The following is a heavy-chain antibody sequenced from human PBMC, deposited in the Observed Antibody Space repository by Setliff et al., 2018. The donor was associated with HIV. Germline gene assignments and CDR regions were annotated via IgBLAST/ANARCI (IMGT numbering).Heavy chain of an antibody. V-gene: IGHV4-38-2*02. Sequence: PSETLSLTCSVSGYSISNGYYWGWIRQPPGKGLEWVGTIYQTGKTYYSPSLKSRVTVSVDMSRNQFSVKLNSATAADTAVYYCARQAWHYDRDGYFIDSWGQGILVTVSS. D-gene: IGHD3-22*01. CDR3: ARQAWHYDRDGYFIDS. J-gene: IGHJ4*02. CDR2: IYQTGKT. CDR1: GYSISNGYY.